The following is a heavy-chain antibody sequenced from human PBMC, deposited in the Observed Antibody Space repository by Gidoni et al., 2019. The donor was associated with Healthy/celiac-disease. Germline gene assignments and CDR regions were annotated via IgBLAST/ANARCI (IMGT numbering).Heavy chain of an antibody. CDR2: ISGSGGST. CDR3: AKDFAIFGVVIYYFDY. V-gene: IGHV3-23*01. D-gene: IGHD3-3*02. CDR1: GFTFSSYA. Sequence: EVQLLESGGGLVQPGGSLRLSCAASGFTFSSYAMSWVRQAPGKGLGWVSAISGSGGSTYYADSVKGRFTISRDNSKNTLYLQMNSLRAEDTAVYYCAKDFAIFGVVIYYFDYWGQGTLVTVSS. J-gene: IGHJ4*02.